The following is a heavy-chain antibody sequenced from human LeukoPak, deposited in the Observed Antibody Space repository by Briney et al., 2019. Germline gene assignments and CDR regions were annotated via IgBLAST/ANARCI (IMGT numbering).Heavy chain of an antibody. CDR3: VKDLYKGDTSTWYYFDY. CDR1: GFTFSSYA. Sequence: GGSLRLSCSGSGFTFSSYAIHWVRQAPGKGPEYVSVINTSGDKTYYADSVKGRLTISRDNSKNTVSLQMSSLRAEDTAMYYCVKDLYKGDTSTWYYFDYWGQGTLVTVSS. CDR2: INTSGDKT. V-gene: IGHV3-64D*06. D-gene: IGHD6-13*01. J-gene: IGHJ4*02.